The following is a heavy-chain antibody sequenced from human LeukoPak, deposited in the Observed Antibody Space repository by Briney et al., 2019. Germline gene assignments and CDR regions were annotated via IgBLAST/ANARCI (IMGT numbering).Heavy chain of an antibody. CDR3: ARDPGGVDYYYMDV. Sequence: SVNVFCKASGYTFTGYYMHWVRQAPGQGLEGMGWFNPNSGGTNYAQKFQGRVTMTRDTSISTAYMELSRLRSDDTAVYYCARDPGGVDYYYMDVWGKGTTVTVSS. CDR2: FNPNSGGT. J-gene: IGHJ6*03. V-gene: IGHV1-2*02. CDR1: GYTFTGYY. D-gene: IGHD2-8*01.